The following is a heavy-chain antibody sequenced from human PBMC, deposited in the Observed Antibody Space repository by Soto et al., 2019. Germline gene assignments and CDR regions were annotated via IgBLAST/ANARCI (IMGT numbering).Heavy chain of an antibody. J-gene: IGHJ4*02. CDR2: ISGSGSNT. D-gene: IGHD4-4*01. CDR3: TTDRFYSPVDH. Sequence: PGGSLRLSCAASGFTSSSYAMSWVRQAPGKGLEWVSAISGSGSNTYYADSVKGRFTISRDNSKNTLFLQMNSLRAEDTAVYYCTTDRFYSPVDHWGQGTRVTVS. V-gene: IGHV3-23*01. CDR1: GFTSSSYA.